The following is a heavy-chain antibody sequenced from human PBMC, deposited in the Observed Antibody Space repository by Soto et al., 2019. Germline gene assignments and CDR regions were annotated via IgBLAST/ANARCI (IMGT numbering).Heavy chain of an antibody. V-gene: IGHV1-46*01. Sequence: QVQLVQSGAEVKKPGASVKVSCKASGYTFTSYYMHWVRQAPGQGLEWMGIINPSGGSTSYAQKFQGRVTMTRDTSTSTVYMELSSLRSEDTAVYYCARDLVVNNTPDAFDIWGQGTMVTVSS. CDR2: INPSGGST. D-gene: IGHD3-22*01. J-gene: IGHJ3*02. CDR1: GYTFTSYY. CDR3: ARDLVVNNTPDAFDI.